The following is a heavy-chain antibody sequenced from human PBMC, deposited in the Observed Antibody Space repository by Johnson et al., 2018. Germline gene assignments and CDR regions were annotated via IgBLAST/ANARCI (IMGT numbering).Heavy chain of an antibody. CDR1: GFTFSSYG. D-gene: IGHD1-7*01. V-gene: IGHV3-30*03. CDR2: ISYDGSNK. CDR3: ARGDRNWNCVQSCYYYGMDV. J-gene: IGHJ6*02. Sequence: QVQLVQSGGGVVQPGRSLRLSCAASGFTFSSYGMHWVRQAPGKGLEWVAVISYDGSNKYYADSVKGLFTISRDNSKNTLYLHMNSLGSEDTAGYYCARGDRNWNCVQSCYYYGMDVWGQGTTVTVSS.